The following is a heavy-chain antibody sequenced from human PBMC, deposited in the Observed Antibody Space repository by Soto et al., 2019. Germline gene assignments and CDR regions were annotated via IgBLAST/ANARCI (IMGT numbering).Heavy chain of an antibody. J-gene: IGHJ6*02. Sequence: GGSLRLSCAASGFTFSSYAMSWVRQAPGKGLEWVSAISGSGGSTYYADSVKGRFTISRDNSKNTLYLQMNSLRAEDTAVYHCANARPAATVVYYYYGMDVWGQGTTVTVSS. CDR1: GFTFSSYA. D-gene: IGHD2-2*01. CDR2: ISGSGGST. CDR3: ANARPAATVVYYYYGMDV. V-gene: IGHV3-23*01.